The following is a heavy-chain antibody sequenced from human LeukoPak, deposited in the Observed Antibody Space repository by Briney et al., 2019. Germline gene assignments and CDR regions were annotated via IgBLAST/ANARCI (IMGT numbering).Heavy chain of an antibody. D-gene: IGHD3-16*02. CDR1: SGSISSGDYY. J-gene: IGHJ3*02. Sequence: SETLSLTCTVSSGSISSGDYYWSWIRQPPGKGLEWIGYIYYSGSTNYNPSLKSRVTITVDTSKNQFSLKLSSVTAADTAVYYCARDGAVRLGELSFDDAFDIWGQGTMVTVSS. V-gene: IGHV4-61*08. CDR3: ARDGAVRLGELSFDDAFDI. CDR2: IYYSGST.